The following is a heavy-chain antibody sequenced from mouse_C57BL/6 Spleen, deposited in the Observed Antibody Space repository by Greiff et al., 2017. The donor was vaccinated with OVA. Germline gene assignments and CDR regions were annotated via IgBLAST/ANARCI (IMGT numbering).Heavy chain of an antibody. CDR2: ISSGGSYT. CDR1: GFTFSSYG. CDR3: ARHRDYYGSSSFDY. D-gene: IGHD1-1*01. J-gene: IGHJ2*01. Sequence: EVNVVESGGDLVKPGGSLKLSCAASGFTFSSYGMSWVRQTPDKRLEWVATISSGGSYTYYPDSVKGRFTISRDNAKNTLYLQMSSLKSEDTAMYYCARHRDYYGSSSFDYWGQGTTLTVSS. V-gene: IGHV5-6*01.